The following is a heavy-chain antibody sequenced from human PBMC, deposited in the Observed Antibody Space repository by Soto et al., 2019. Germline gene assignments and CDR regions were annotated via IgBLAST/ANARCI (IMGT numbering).Heavy chain of an antibody. V-gene: IGHV4-30-2*01. Sequence: QLQLQESGSGLVKPSQTLSLTCAVSGGSISSDTYSWSWIRQPPGKGLEWVGYIHHSGNTYFNPSLKSRVTISVDRSKNQLSLKLTSVTAAATAVYYCARTMLLGWFDPWGQGTLVTVSS. CDR3: ARTMLLGWFDP. J-gene: IGHJ5*02. D-gene: IGHD2-15*01. CDR1: GGSISSDTYS. CDR2: IHHSGNT.